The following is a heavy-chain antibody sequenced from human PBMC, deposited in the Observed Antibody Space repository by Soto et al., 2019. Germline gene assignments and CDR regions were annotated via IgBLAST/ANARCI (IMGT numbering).Heavy chain of an antibody. CDR3: VNYVWGSYRQ. D-gene: IGHD3-16*02. V-gene: IGHV3-7*03. Sequence: GGSLRLSCAASGFTFSNYWMSWVRQAPGKGLEWVANINQDGSEKYYVASVKGRFTISRDNAKNSLYLQMNSLRAEDTAVYYCVNYVWGSYRQWGQGTLVTVSS. J-gene: IGHJ4*02. CDR1: GFTFSNYW. CDR2: INQDGSEK.